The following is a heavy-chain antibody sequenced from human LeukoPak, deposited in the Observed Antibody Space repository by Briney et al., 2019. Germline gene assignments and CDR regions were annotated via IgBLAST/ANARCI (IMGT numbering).Heavy chain of an antibody. CDR2: MYYSGST. Sequence: SETLSLTCTVSGGSISSSSYYWGWVRQSPGKGLEWIGSMYYSGSTYYNPSLKSRVTISVDTSKNQFSLKLTSGTAADTAVYYCARDKWRLVKGDAFDIWGQGTMVTVSS. D-gene: IGHD2-8*01. CDR3: ARDKWRLVKGDAFDI. CDR1: GGSISSSSYY. V-gene: IGHV4-39*02. J-gene: IGHJ3*02.